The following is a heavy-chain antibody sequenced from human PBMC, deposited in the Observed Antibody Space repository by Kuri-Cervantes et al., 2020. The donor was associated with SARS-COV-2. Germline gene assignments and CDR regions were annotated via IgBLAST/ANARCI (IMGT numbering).Heavy chain of an antibody. V-gene: IGHV3-30*19. CDR1: GFTFSSYG. CDR3: ARDLNRYSSSWGAFDI. J-gene: IGHJ3*02. Sequence: GGSLKISCAASGFTFSSYGMHWVRQAPGKGLEWVAVIWYDGSNKYYADSVKGRFTISRDNSKNTLYLQMHSLRAEDTAVYYCARDLNRYSSSWGAFDIWGQGTMVTVSS. D-gene: IGHD6-13*01. CDR2: IWYDGSNK.